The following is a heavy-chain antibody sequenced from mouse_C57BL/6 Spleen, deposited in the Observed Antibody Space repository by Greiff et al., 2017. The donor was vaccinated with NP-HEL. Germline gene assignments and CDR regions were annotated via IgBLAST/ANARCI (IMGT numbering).Heavy chain of an antibody. CDR1: GYTFTDYY. D-gene: IGHD4-1*01. V-gene: IGHV1-19*01. CDR2: INPYNGGT. Sequence: EVQLQQSGPVLVKPGASVKMSCKASGYTFTDYYMNWVKQSHGKSLEWIGVINPYNGGTSYNQKFKGKATLTVDKSSSTAYMELNSLTSEDSAVYYWARRTGTSGYFDYWGQGTTLTVSS. CDR3: ARRTGTSGYFDY. J-gene: IGHJ2*01.